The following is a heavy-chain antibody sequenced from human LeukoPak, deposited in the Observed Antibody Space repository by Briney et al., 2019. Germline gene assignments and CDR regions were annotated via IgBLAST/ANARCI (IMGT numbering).Heavy chain of an antibody. D-gene: IGHD1-1*01. J-gene: IGHJ4*02. Sequence: GGSLRLSCAASGLTFSGSAMSWVRQAPGKGLEWVSLISGSGNSTYYADSVKGRFTISRDNSKNTLYLQMNSLRAEDTAVYYCARDHNYAFDNWGQGTLVTVSS. CDR1: GLTFSGSA. V-gene: IGHV3-23*01. CDR2: ISGSGNST. CDR3: ARDHNYAFDN.